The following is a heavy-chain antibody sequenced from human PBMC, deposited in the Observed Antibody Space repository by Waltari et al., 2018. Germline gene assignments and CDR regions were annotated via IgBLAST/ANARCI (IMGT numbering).Heavy chain of an antibody. CDR3: ARGMVATSVDY. D-gene: IGHD5-12*01. Sequence: QLQLQESGPGLVKPSETLSITCTVSGGSISSSSYYWGWIRQPPGKGLEWIGSIYYSGSTYYNPSLKSRVTISVDTSKNQFSLKLSSVTAADTAVYYCARGMVATSVDYWGQGTLVTVSS. V-gene: IGHV4-39*01. CDR1: GGSISSSSYY. CDR2: IYYSGST. J-gene: IGHJ4*02.